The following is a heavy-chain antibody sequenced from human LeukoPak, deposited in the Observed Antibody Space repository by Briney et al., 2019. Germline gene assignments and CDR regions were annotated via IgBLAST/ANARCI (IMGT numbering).Heavy chain of an antibody. Sequence: SETLSLTCAVYGGSFSGYYWSWIRRPPGKGLEWIGEINHSGSTNYNPSLKSRVTISVDTSKNQFSLKLSSVTAADTAVYYCARERSTARRVGYYYYMDVWGKGTTVTVSS. D-gene: IGHD6-6*01. V-gene: IGHV4-34*01. CDR2: INHSGST. CDR1: GGSFSGYY. J-gene: IGHJ6*03. CDR3: ARERSTARRVGYYYYMDV.